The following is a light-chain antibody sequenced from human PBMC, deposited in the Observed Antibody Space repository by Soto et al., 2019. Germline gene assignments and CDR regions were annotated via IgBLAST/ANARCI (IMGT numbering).Light chain of an antibody. Sequence: QSVLSQPPSVSGAPGQRITISCTGSSSNIGANYDVHWYRQVPGTSPKLLLSGDNNRPSGVADRFSGSKSGPSASLAITRLQAEDEADYYCQSYDSSLNRVFGTGTKVTVL. CDR2: GDN. V-gene: IGLV1-40*01. CDR1: SSNIGANYD. CDR3: QSYDSSLNRV. J-gene: IGLJ1*01.